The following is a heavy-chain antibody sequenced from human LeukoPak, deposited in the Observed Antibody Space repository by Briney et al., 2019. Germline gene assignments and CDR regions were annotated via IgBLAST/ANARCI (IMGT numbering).Heavy chain of an antibody. CDR2: INPNSGGT. D-gene: IGHD3-10*01. J-gene: IGHJ4*02. CDR3: ARTRGAMAFTDY. V-gene: IGHV1-2*02. Sequence: ASVKVSCKASGYTFTGYYMHWVRQAPGQGLEWMGWINPNSGGTNYAQKFQGRVTMTRDTSISTAYMELSRLRSDDTAVYYCARTRGAMAFTDYWGQGTLVTVSS. CDR1: GYTFTGYY.